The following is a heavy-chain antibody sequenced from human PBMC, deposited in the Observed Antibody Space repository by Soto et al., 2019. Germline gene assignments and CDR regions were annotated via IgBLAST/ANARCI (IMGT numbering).Heavy chain of an antibody. CDR3: VSDYGDYVRPWNF. V-gene: IGHV4-39*01. J-gene: IGHJ1*01. Sequence: QLYLEESGPGLVKPSETLSLTCTVSGASISGSSFHWGWIRQPPGKGLEWIGSLSSSGDTYYSPSLTNRASLSFDTSETQLSLKLTSVAAGDTAIYYCVSDYGDYVRPWNFWGQGILVTVSS. CDR1: GASISGSSFH. CDR2: LSSSGDT. D-gene: IGHD4-17*01.